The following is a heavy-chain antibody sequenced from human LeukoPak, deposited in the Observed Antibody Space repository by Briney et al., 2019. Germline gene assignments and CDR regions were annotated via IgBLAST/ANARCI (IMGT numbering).Heavy chain of an antibody. Sequence: PGGSLRVSCAASGFTFRTNWMSWFRQAPGQGLEWVAHISPDGSGTYYVDSMKGRFTISRDDAKTSLYLQMNSLRAEDTAVYYCATAVSVAGDSWGQGTLVTVSS. V-gene: IGHV3-7*01. J-gene: IGHJ5*01. D-gene: IGHD6-19*01. CDR3: ATAVSVAGDS. CDR1: GFTFRTNW. CDR2: ISPDGSGT.